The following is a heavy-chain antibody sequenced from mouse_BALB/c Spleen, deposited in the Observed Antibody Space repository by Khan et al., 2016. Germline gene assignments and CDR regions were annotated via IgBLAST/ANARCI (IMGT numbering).Heavy chain of an antibody. V-gene: IGHV1-9*01. CDR2: ILPGSGST. Sequence: QVQLKQSGAELMKPGASVKISCKATGYTFSSYWIEWVKQRPGHGLEWIGEILPGSGSTNYNEKFKGKATFTADTSSNTAYMQLSSLTSEASVVYYCARGGDNPFFDYWGQGTTLTVSS. CDR3: ARGGDNPFFDY. D-gene: IGHD1-3*01. CDR1: GYTFSSYW. J-gene: IGHJ2*01.